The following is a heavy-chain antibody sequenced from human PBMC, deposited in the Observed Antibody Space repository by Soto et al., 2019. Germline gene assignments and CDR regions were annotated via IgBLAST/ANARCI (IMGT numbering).Heavy chain of an antibody. J-gene: IGHJ3*02. CDR2: INSDGGST. CDR3: ARGDYYDTSGPFSDAFDI. Sequence: PGGSLRLSCAASGFTFRNYWMHWVRQVPGKGLVWVSRINSDGGSTSYADSVKGRFTISRDNAKNSLYLQMNSLRAEDTAVYYCARGDYYDTSGPFSDAFDIWGQGTMVTVSS. V-gene: IGHV3-74*01. D-gene: IGHD3-22*01. CDR1: GFTFRNYW.